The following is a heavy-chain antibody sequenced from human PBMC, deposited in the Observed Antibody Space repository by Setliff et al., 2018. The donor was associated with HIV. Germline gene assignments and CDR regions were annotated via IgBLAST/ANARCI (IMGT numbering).Heavy chain of an antibody. CDR3: AKDHATSSWFTALLDY. Sequence: GGSLRLSCGASGFTFSDYYMSWIRQAPGKGLEWVSYISSSGSYTNHADSVKGRFTISRDNSKNTLYLQMNSLRAEDTAVYYCAKDHATSSWFTALLDYWGQGALVTVSS. J-gene: IGHJ4*02. D-gene: IGHD6-13*01. V-gene: IGHV3-11*05. CDR1: GFTFSDYY. CDR2: ISSSGSYT.